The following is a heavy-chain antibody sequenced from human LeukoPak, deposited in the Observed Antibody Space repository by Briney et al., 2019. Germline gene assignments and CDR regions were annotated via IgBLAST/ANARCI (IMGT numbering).Heavy chain of an antibody. Sequence: PSETLSLTCTVSGGSISSGDYYWSWIRQPPEKGLEWIGYIYYSGSTYYNPSLKSRVTISVDTSKNQFSLKLSSVTAADTAVYYCARTDYDILTGSIDYFDYWGQGTLVTVSS. J-gene: IGHJ4*02. V-gene: IGHV4-30-4*01. CDR2: IYYSGST. CDR1: GGSISSGDYY. CDR3: ARTDYDILTGSIDYFDY. D-gene: IGHD3-9*01.